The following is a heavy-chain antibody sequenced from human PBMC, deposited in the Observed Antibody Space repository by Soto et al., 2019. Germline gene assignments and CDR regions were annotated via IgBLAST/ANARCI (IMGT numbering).Heavy chain of an antibody. V-gene: IGHV3-74*01. CDR3: AKDGQWLDVYLES. J-gene: IGHJ4*02. Sequence: PGGSLRLSCAVSGSTFSNDWMHWVRQAPGKGLVWVSHINSDGSSTNYADFVKGRFTIARDNAKNTVYLQMNSLRAEDTAVYYCAKDGQWLDVYLESWGQGTQVTVSS. D-gene: IGHD6-19*01. CDR2: INSDGSST. CDR1: GSTFSNDW.